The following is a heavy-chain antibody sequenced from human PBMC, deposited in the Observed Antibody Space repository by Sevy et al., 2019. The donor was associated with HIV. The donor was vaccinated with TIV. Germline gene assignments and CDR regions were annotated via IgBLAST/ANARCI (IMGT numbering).Heavy chain of an antibody. CDR1: GFPFNDHA. V-gene: IGHV3-9*01. CDR2: VSWNSRNI. CDR3: AKDINRGCDGINCYPYYYYFYGLDV. D-gene: IGHD2-21*01. Sequence: GGSLRLSCAASGFPFNDHAMHWVRQVPGKGLEWVSGVSWNSRNIGYGDSVKGRFTISRDNANHFLYLEMNSLRPEETAFYYCAKDINRGCDGINCYPYYYYFYGLDVWGQGTTVTVSS. J-gene: IGHJ6*02.